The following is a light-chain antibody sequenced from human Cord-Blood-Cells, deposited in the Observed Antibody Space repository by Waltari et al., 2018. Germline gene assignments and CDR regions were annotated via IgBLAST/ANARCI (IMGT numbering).Light chain of an antibody. V-gene: IGLV2-14*01. CDR3: SSYTSSSTWV. Sequence: QSALTQPASSSGSPGQSITISCTGTTSDVGGYNYVPWYQQHPGKAPKHMIYDVSTRPAGVSNRFSGSKSGNTASLTISGLQAEDEADYYCSSYTSSSTWVFGGGTKLTVL. J-gene: IGLJ3*02. CDR1: TSDVGGYNY. CDR2: DVS.